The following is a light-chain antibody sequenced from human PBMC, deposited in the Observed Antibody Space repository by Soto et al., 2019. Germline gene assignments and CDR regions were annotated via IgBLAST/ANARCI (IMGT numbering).Light chain of an antibody. CDR3: ATWYASLDGMV. Sequence: QSVLTQPPSASGTPGQRVTISCSGSSSNIGSNTVNWYHQLPGTAPKLLIYRNNQRPSGVPDRVSGSKSGTSASLTISGLQSEDEADYYCATWYASLDGMVFGGGTKITVL. CDR1: SSNIGSNT. CDR2: RNN. V-gene: IGLV1-44*01. J-gene: IGLJ2*01.